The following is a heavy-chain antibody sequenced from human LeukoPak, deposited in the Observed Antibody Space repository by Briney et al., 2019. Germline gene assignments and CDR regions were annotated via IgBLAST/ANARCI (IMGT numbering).Heavy chain of an antibody. V-gene: IGHV3-72*01. CDR2: IKTKADSYTT. D-gene: IGHD2/OR15-2a*01. J-gene: IGHJ4*02. CDR3: SALIGDY. Sequence: GGSLRLSCAASGFTFSDHYMDWVRQAPGKGLEWVGRIKTKADSYTTEYAASVKGRFTISRDDSKNSLYLQMNSLTTEDTAVYSCSALIGDYWGRGTLVTVSS. CDR1: GFTFSDHY.